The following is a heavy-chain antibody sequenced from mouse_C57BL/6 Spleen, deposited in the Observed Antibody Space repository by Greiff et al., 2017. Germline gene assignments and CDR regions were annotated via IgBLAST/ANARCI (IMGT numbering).Heavy chain of an antibody. CDR2: INPYNGGT. J-gene: IGHJ2*01. CDR1: GYTFTDYY. Sequence: EVQLQQSGPVLVKPGASVKMSCKASGYTFTDYYMNWVKQSHGKSLEWIGVINPYNGGTSYNQKFKGKATLTVDKSSSTAYMALNSLTSEDSSVYYCARYDYFDYWGQGTTLTVSS. D-gene: IGHD2-3*01. CDR3: ARYDYFDY. V-gene: IGHV1-19*01.